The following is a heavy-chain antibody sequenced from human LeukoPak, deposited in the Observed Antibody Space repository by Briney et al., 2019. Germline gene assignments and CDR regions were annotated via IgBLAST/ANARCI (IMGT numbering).Heavy chain of an antibody. J-gene: IGHJ6*02. CDR3: ARVYDFDDYYYGMDV. Sequence: ASVKVSRKASGYTFTDYYMHWVRQAPGQGLEWMGWINPNSGGTNYAQKFQGRVTMTRDTSISTAYMELSRLRSDDTAVYYCARVYDFDDYYYGMDVWGQGTTVTVSS. CDR1: GYTFTDYY. D-gene: IGHD3-3*01. CDR2: INPNSGGT. V-gene: IGHV1-2*02.